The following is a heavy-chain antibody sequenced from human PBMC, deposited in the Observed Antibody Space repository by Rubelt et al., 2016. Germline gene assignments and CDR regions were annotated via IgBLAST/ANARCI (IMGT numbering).Heavy chain of an antibody. CDR2: IYYSGST. V-gene: IGHV4-59*08. D-gene: IGHD4-17*01. CDR1: GDSISSYY. J-gene: IGHJ4*02. Sequence: QVQLQESGPGLVKPSETLSLTCTVSGDSISSYYWTWIRQPPGKGLEWIGYIYYSGSTNYNPSLKSRVTISVDTSKYQFSLKLTSCTAADTARYYCATGTTVTTGLAYWGQGTLVTVSS. CDR3: ATGTTVTTGLAY.